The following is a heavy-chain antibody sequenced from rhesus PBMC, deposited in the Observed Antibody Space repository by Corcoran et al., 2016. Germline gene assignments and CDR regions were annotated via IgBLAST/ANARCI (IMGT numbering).Heavy chain of an antibody. D-gene: IGHD4-23*01. Sequence: QVKLQQWGEGLVKPSETLSLTCAVYGSSISGYYWSWIRQPPGKGLEWIGNIDGNSASTTYNPALKNGGTISKTTSKNQFSLKLSSVTAADTAVYYCASAYSKLIVRFDVWGPGVLVTVSS. CDR2: IDGNSAST. V-gene: IGHV4-73*01. CDR3: ASAYSKLIVRFDV. CDR1: GSSISGYY. J-gene: IGHJ5-1*01.